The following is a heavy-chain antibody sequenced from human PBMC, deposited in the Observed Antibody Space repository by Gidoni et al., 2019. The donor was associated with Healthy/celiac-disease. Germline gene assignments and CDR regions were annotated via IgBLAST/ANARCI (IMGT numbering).Heavy chain of an antibody. D-gene: IGHD6-19*01. J-gene: IGHJ5*02. Sequence: QVQLVQSGAEVKKPGSAVKVSCKASGGTFSSYAISWVRQAPGQGPEWMGGIIPIFGTTNYAQKFQGRVTITADESTSTAYMELSSLRSEDTAVYYCARSSSGRYHWFAPWGQGTLVTVSA. CDR3: ARSSSGRYHWFAP. CDR2: IIPIFGTT. CDR1: GGTFSSYA. V-gene: IGHV1-69*01.